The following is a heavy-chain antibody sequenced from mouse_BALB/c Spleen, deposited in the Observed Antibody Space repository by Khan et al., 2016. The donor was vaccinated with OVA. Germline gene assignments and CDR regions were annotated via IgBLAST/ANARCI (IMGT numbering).Heavy chain of an antibody. D-gene: IGHD2-1*01. Sequence: VQLKESGAELVKPGASVKLSCTGSGFNIKDTYMHWMNQRPEQGLEWIGRIDPANGDTKYGPKFQDKATLTADTSSNTAYLQLSSLTSEDTAVYFCVTLYGNPFAYWGQGTLVSVS. CDR2: IDPANGDT. CDR1: GFNIKDTY. J-gene: IGHJ3*01. CDR3: VTLYGNPFAY. V-gene: IGHV14-3*02.